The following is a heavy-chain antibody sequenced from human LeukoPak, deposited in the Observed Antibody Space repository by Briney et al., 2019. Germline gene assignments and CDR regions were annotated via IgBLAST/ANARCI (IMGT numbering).Heavy chain of an antibody. V-gene: IGHV3-7*03. CDR1: GFSFSGYW. J-gene: IGHJ4*02. D-gene: IGHD3-10*01. Sequence: GGSLRLSCTASGFSFSGYWMSWVPQAPGKGLEWVANVGSETHYLDSAKGRFTISRDNAKNSLYLQVNSLRADDTAVYYCARTRDYGSGTFHSFDYWGQGTLVTVSS. CDR3: ARTRDYGSGTFHSFDY. CDR2: VGSET.